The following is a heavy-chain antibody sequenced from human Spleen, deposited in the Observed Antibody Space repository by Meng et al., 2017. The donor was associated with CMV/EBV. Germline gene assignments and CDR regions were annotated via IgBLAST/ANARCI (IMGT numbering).Heavy chain of an antibody. D-gene: IGHD3-22*01. Sequence: LTCAVSGGSFSIDYWWSWVRRTPGKGLQWLGELHHSGTITYNPSLNSRVTFSLDKSKNEFSLKLTSVTVADTAVYYCARNGHYSLDSWSQGTLVTVSS. V-gene: IGHV4-4*02. J-gene: IGHJ4*02. CDR3: ARNGHYSLDS. CDR1: GGSFSIDYW. CDR2: LHHSGTI.